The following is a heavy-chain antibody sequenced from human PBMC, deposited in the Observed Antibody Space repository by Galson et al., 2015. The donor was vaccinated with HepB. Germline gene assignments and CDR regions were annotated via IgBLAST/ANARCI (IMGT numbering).Heavy chain of an antibody. Sequence: CTVSGGSISSSSYYWGWLRQPPGKGLEWIGSFYYTGNTHYNPSLKSRVTISGDTSKNQFSLKLNSVTAADTAVYYCARHESESKTYAAGNWGQGTLVTVSS. CDR3: ARHESESKTYAAGN. D-gene: IGHD2-2*01. J-gene: IGHJ4*02. V-gene: IGHV4-39*01. CDR1: GGSISSSSYY. CDR2: FYYTGNT.